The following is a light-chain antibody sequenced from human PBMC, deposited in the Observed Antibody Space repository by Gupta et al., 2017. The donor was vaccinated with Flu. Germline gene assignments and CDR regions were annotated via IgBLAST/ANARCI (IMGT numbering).Light chain of an antibody. Sequence: QLVLTQSPSPSASLGASVKLTCTLSSGHSSYAIAWHQQQPEKGPRYLMKLNSDGSHSKGDGIPDRFSGSSSGAERYINSYSLQSEDEADYYCKNWGTGWWVFGGGTKLTVL. V-gene: IGLV4-69*01. CDR1: SGHSSYA. CDR3: KNWGTGWWV. CDR2: LNSDGSH. J-gene: IGLJ3*02.